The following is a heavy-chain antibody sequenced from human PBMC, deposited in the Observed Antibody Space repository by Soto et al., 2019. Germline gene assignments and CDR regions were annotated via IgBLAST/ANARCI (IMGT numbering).Heavy chain of an antibody. CDR1: GGSISSGGYY. V-gene: IGHV4-31*03. Sequence: QVQLQESGPGLVKPSQTLSLTCTVSGGSISSGGYYWSWIRQHPGKGLEWIGDIYYSESTNYNPCPKSRVTISVGTSKNQFTLKLSSVTAADTAVYYCASAYGSGSFFDYWGQGTLVTVSS. J-gene: IGHJ4*02. D-gene: IGHD3-10*01. CDR3: ASAYGSGSFFDY. CDR2: IYYSEST.